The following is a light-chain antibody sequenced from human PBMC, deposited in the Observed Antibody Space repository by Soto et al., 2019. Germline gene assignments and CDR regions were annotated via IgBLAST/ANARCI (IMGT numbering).Light chain of an antibody. Sequence: QSALTQPASVTGSPGQSIPISCTGTSSDVGAYSYVSWYQQHPGKAPKLIIYAVSDRPSGISSRFSGSKSDNTASLTISGLQAEDEAEYYCSSYTSRTTYVFGTGTKLTVL. CDR2: AVS. J-gene: IGLJ1*01. CDR1: SSDVGAYSY. CDR3: SSYTSRTTYV. V-gene: IGLV2-14*01.